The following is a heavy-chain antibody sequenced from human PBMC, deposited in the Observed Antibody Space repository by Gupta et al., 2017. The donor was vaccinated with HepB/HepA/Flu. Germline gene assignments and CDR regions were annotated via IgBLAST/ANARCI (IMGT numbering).Heavy chain of an antibody. CDR2: ISTSGGAT. J-gene: IGHJ4*02. CDR3: AKDKGYFTNGVSYKWFED. Sequence: EVQLLASGGGLIQPGGSLRLSCAASGFTFRSYAMSWVRQAPGKGLEWVSVISTSGGATYYADSVKGRFTVSRDNSKNTLYLQMNSLRAEDTAVYYCAKDKGYFTNGVSYKWFEDWGQGTLVTVSS. CDR1: GFTFRSYA. V-gene: IGHV3-23*01. D-gene: IGHD2-8*01.